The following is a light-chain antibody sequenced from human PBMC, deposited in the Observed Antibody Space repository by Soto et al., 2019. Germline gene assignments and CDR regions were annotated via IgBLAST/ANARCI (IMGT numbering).Light chain of an antibody. Sequence: QSALTQPASVSGSPGQSITISCTGTSSDIGGYNYVSWYQQYPGKAPKLMIYEVTNRPSGVSNRFSGFKSGNTASLTISGLQAEDEADYYCTSYSSSSAFYVFGTGTQLTVL. V-gene: IGLV2-14*01. CDR1: SSDIGGYNY. CDR2: EVT. CDR3: TSYSSSSAFYV. J-gene: IGLJ1*01.